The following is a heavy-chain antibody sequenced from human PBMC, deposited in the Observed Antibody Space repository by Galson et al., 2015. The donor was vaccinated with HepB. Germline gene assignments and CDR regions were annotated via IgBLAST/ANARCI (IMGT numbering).Heavy chain of an antibody. CDR3: TRGPRVQLERMDY. D-gene: IGHD1-1*01. Sequence: SLRLSCAASGSAFRNFGVHWVRQAPGKGLEWVAVIWYDDGSHKVYADSVKGRFTISRDNSKNTLYLEMNSLRVEDTAVYYCTRGPRVQLERMDYWGQGTLVTVSS. J-gene: IGHJ4*02. CDR2: IWYDDGSHK. V-gene: IGHV3-33*01. CDR1: GSAFRNFG.